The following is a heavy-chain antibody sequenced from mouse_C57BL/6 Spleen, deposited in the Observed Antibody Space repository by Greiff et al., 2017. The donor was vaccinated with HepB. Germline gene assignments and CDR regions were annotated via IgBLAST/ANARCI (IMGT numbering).Heavy chain of an antibody. V-gene: IGHV1-15*01. Sequence: VHLVESGAELVRPGASVTLSCKASGYTFTDYEMHWVKQTPVHGLEWIGAIDPETGGTAYNQKFKGKAILTADKSSSTAYMELRSLTSEDSAVYYCTTLGFAYWGQGTLVTVSA. CDR2: IDPETGGT. CDR3: TTLGFAY. J-gene: IGHJ3*01. CDR1: GYTFTDYE. D-gene: IGHD4-1*01.